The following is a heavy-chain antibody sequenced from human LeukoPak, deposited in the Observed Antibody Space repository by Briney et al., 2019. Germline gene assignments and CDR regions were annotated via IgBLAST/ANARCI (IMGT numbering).Heavy chain of an antibody. Sequence: GGSLRLSCAASGFTFSTYWMSWVRQAPGKGLEWVANIRQDGSKIYYADSVKGRFTISRDNSKNTLYLQMNSLRAEDTAVYYCAKGGTWIQLWSHAFDIWGQGTMVTVSS. CDR1: GFTFSTYW. D-gene: IGHD5-18*01. CDR2: IRQDGSKI. V-gene: IGHV3-7*01. CDR3: AKGGTWIQLWSHAFDI. J-gene: IGHJ3*02.